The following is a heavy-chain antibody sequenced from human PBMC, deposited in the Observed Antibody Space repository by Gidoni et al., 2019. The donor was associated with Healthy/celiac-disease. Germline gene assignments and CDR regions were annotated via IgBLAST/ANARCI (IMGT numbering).Heavy chain of an antibody. V-gene: IGHV4-39*01. CDR2: IYYSGST. CDR1: GGSISSSSYY. Sequence: QLQLQESGPGLVKPSETLSLTCTVSGGSISSSSYYWGWIRQPPGKGLEWIGSIYYSGSTYYNPSLKSRVTISVDTSKNQFSLKLSSVTAADTAVYYCARIRFLEWLSDWFDPWGQGTLVTVSS. D-gene: IGHD3-3*01. CDR3: ARIRFLEWLSDWFDP. J-gene: IGHJ5*02.